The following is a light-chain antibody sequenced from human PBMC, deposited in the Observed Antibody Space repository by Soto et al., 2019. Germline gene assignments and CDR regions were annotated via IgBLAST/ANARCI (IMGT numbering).Light chain of an antibody. J-gene: IGLJ1*01. CDR1: SSDVGGYNY. CDR3: CSYAGSYV. Sequence: QSALTQPRSVSGSPGQSVTISFTGNSSDVGGYNYVSWYQQHPGKAPKLMIYDVSKRPSGVPDRFSGSKSGNTASLTISGLQAEDEADYYCCSYAGSYVFGTGTKLTVL. CDR2: DVS. V-gene: IGLV2-11*01.